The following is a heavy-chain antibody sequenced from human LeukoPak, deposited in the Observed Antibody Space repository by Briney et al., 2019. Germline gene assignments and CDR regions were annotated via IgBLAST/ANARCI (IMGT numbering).Heavy chain of an antibody. V-gene: IGHV4-38-2*02. D-gene: IGHD1-26*01. CDR2: IYHSGST. Sequence: PSETLSLTCTVSGYSISSGYYWGWLRQPPGKGLEWIGSIYHSGSTYYNPSLKSRVTISVDTSKNQFSLKLSSVTAADTAVYYCARHVYYPFDYWGQGTLVTVSS. CDR3: ARHVYYPFDY. CDR1: GYSISSGYY. J-gene: IGHJ4*02.